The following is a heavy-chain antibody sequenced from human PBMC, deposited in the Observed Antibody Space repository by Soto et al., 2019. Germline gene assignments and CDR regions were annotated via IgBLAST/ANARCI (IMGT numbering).Heavy chain of an antibody. V-gene: IGHV3-49*03. CDR1: GFTFGDYA. CDR3: TSQDLNDYGIYYYYGMDV. D-gene: IGHD4-17*01. J-gene: IGHJ6*02. CDR2: IRSKAYGGTT. Sequence: LXLSCTASGFTFGDYAMSWFLQAPVKGLEWVGFIRSKAYGGTTEYAASVKGRFTISRDDSKSIAYLQMNSLKTEDTAVYYCTSQDLNDYGIYYYYGMDVWGQGTTVTVSS.